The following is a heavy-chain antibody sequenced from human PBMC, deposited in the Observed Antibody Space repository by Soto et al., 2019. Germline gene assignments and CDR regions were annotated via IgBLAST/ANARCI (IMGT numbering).Heavy chain of an antibody. V-gene: IGHV3-30-3*01. CDR1: GFTFSSYA. CDR3: ARDLGGSYYDFWSGYYPYYYYGMDV. D-gene: IGHD3-3*01. Sequence: GGSLRFSCAASGFTFSSYAMHWVRQAPGKGLEWVAVISYDGSNKYYADSVKGRFTISRDNSKNTLYLQMNSLRAEDTAVYYCARDLGGSYYDFWSGYYPYYYYGMDVWGQGTTVTVSS. CDR2: ISYDGSNK. J-gene: IGHJ6*02.